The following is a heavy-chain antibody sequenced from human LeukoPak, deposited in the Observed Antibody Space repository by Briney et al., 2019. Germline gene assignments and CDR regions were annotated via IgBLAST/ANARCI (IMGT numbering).Heavy chain of an antibody. J-gene: IGHJ4*02. V-gene: IGHV3-30-3*01. CDR2: ISYDGSNK. Sequence: PGGSLRLSCAASGFTFSSYAMPWVRQAPGKGLEWVAVISYDGSNKYYADSVKGRFTISRDNSKNTLYLQMDSLRAEDTAVYYXXXXGIHLWFDFWGQGTLVTVSS. D-gene: IGHD5-18*01. CDR3: XXXGIHLWFDF. CDR1: GFTFSSYA.